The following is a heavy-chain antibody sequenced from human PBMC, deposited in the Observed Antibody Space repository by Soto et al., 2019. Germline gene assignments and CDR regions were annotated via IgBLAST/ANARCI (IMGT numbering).Heavy chain of an antibody. CDR1: GNTFSDYY. V-gene: IGHV1-2*02. CDR3: ATTEGTNDMVY. D-gene: IGHD2-8*01. CDR2: INPDRGGTDYGGT. J-gene: IGHJ4*02. Sequence: ASVKVSCNASGNTFSDYYIHWVRQAPGQGLEWMGWINPDRGGTDYGGTNYAPKFQDRVTMIRDTSVSTTYMVLSRLTSDDTAVYYCATTEGTNDMVYWGQGTLVTVSS.